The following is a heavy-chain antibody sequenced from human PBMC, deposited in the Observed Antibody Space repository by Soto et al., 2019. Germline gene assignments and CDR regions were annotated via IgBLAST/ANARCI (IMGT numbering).Heavy chain of an antibody. CDR1: GFTFSSYA. J-gene: IGHJ6*02. CDR2: ISGSGGST. V-gene: IGHV3-23*01. CDR3: AKDLPPIGVTIFGVYYYYGMDV. Sequence: LRLSCAASGFTFSSYAMSWVRQAPGKGLEWVSAISGSGGSTYYADSVKGRFTISRDNSKNTLYLQMNSLRAEDTAVYYCAKDLPPIGVTIFGVYYYYGMDVWGQGTTVTVSS. D-gene: IGHD3-3*01.